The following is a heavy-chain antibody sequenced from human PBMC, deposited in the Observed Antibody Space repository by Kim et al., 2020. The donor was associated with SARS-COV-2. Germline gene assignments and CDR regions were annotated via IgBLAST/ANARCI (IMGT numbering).Heavy chain of an antibody. V-gene: IGHV4-31*03. CDR2: IYYSGST. CDR3: ARFRPVVALLGPYFDY. Sequence: SETLSLTCTVSGGSISSGGYYWSWIRQHPGKGLEWIGYIYYSGSTYYNPSLKSRVTISVDTSKNQFSLKLSSVTAADTAVYYCARFRPVVALLGPYFDYWGQGTLVTVSS. D-gene: IGHD2-15*01. J-gene: IGHJ4*02. CDR1: GGSISSGGYY.